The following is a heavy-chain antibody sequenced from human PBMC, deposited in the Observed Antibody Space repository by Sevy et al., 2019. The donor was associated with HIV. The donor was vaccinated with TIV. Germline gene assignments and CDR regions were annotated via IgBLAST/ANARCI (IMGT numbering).Heavy chain of an antibody. CDR1: GFTFSTYW. CDR2: INEDGTEK. Sequence: GGSLRLSCAASGFTFSTYWMSWFRQAPGKGLEWVANINEDGTEKFYVDSVKGRFTMSRDNAKNSLYLQMNSLRAEDAAIYYCARDNATVSRRGLRYYYYGTHVWGQGTTVTVSS. D-gene: IGHD2-2*01. CDR3: ARDNATVSRRGLRYYYYGTHV. J-gene: IGHJ6*02. V-gene: IGHV3-7*01.